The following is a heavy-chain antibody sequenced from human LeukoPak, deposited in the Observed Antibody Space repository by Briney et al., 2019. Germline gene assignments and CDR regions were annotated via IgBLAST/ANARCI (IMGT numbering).Heavy chain of an antibody. Sequence: KASETLSLTCTVSGGSISSSSYYWGWIRQPPEKGLEWIANIYYSGTTYYNPSLKSRVTISIDTSKNQFSLKLNSVTAADTAVYYCARVGGYYSGSGSYYNTPFDCWGQGTLVTVSS. CDR2: IYYSGTT. V-gene: IGHV4-39*07. CDR1: GGSISSSSYY. D-gene: IGHD3-10*01. J-gene: IGHJ4*02. CDR3: ARVGGYYSGSGSYYNTPFDC.